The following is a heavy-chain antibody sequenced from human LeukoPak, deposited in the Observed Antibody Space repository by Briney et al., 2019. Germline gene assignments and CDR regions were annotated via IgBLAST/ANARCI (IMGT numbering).Heavy chain of an antibody. V-gene: IGHV3-33*03. CDR1: GFTFSSYG. CDR2: IWYGGNKK. J-gene: IGHJ4*02. CDR3: AKDWMKYTLDY. Sequence: PGGSLRLSCAASGFTFSSYGMHWVRQAPGKGLEWVAVIWYGGNKKYYADSVKGRFTLSRDNSKTTLYLQMNSLRAEDMAVYYCAKDWMKYTLDYWGQGSLVTVSS. D-gene: IGHD6-6*01.